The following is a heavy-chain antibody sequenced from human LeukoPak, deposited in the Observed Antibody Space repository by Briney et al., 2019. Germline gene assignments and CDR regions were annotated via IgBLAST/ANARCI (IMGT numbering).Heavy chain of an antibody. Sequence: PGGSLRLSCAASGFTVSSNYMSWVRQAPGKGLEGVSVIYSGGNTYYADSVKGRFTISRDNSKNTMYLQMNSLRAEDTAVYFCARELCSNGVCYTAFDYWGQGTLVTVSS. CDR2: IYSGGNT. D-gene: IGHD2-8*01. V-gene: IGHV3-66*01. CDR3: ARELCSNGVCYTAFDY. CDR1: GFTVSSNY. J-gene: IGHJ4*02.